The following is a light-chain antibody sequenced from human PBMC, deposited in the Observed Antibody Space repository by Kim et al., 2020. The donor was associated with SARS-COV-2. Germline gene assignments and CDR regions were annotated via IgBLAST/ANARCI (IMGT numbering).Light chain of an antibody. J-gene: IGLJ1*01. CDR2: EVD. CDR1: SSDVGGYNR. Sequence: GQSVTISCTGTSSDVGGYNRVSWYQQPPGTAPKLLIYEVDHRPSGVPDRFSGSKSVNTASLTISGLRAEDEADYYCCSYTSSTTYVFGTGTKVTVL. V-gene: IGLV2-18*02. CDR3: CSYTSSTTYV.